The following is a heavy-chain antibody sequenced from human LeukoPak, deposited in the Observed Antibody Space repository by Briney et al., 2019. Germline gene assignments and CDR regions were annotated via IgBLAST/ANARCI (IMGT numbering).Heavy chain of an antibody. CDR2: ICYDGSNK. D-gene: IGHD5-12*01. J-gene: IGHJ4*02. CDR3: AKDRLPRRDNKYYFDY. V-gene: IGHV3-33*03. CDR1: GFTFSSYG. Sequence: PGRSLRLSCAASGFTFSSYGMHWVRQAPGKGLEWVGGICYDGSNKYYADSVKGRFSISRDKSKNTLYLQMNSLRAEDTAGYYCAKDRLPRRDNKYYFDYWGQGTLVTVSS.